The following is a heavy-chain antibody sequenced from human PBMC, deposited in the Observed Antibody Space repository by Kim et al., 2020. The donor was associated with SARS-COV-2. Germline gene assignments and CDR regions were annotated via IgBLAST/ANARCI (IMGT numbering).Heavy chain of an antibody. V-gene: IGHV3-48*03. J-gene: IGHJ2*01. CDR3: AREYRTITIFGVVISWYFDL. D-gene: IGHD3-3*01. Sequence: GRFAISRDNAKNSLYLQMHSLRAEDTAVYYCAREYRTITIFGVVISWYFDLWGRGTLVTVSS.